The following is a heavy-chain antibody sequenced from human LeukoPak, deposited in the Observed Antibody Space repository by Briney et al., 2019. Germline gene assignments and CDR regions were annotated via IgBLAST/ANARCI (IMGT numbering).Heavy chain of an antibody. CDR2: IYYSGTT. CDR1: GDSISSNSYY. Sequence: SETLSLTCTVSGDSISSNSYYWGWISQPPGKGLQWIGSIYYSGTTYCNPSLKSRVTISVDASKNQFSLKLSSVTAADTAVYYCARHLVGAAEFHYWGQGTLVTVSS. D-gene: IGHD1-26*01. CDR3: ARHLVGAAEFHY. V-gene: IGHV4-39*01. J-gene: IGHJ4*02.